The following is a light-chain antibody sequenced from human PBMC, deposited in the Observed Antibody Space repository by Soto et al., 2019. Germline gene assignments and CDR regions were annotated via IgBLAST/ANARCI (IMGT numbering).Light chain of an antibody. Sequence: QSVLTQPPSASGSPGQSVTISCTGTSSDVGGYNYVSWYQHHPGKAPKLMIYEVSKRPSGVPDRFSGSKSGNTASLTVTGVQAEDEADYYCSSYAGSNNSVFGTGTKVPS. CDR2: EVS. CDR3: SSYAGSNNSV. CDR1: SSDVGGYNY. V-gene: IGLV2-8*01. J-gene: IGLJ1*01.